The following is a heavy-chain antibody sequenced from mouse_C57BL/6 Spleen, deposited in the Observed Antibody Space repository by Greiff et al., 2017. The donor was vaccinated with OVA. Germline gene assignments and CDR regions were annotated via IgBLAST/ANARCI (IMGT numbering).Heavy chain of an antibody. J-gene: IGHJ1*03. D-gene: IGHD1-1*01. CDR3: ARLPIYYGSSYDWYFDV. Sequence: VQLQQSGPGLVQPSQSLSITCTVSGFSLTSYGVHWVRQSPGKGLEWLGVIWSGGSTDYNAAFISRLSISKDNSKSQVFFKMNSLQADDTAIYYCARLPIYYGSSYDWYFDVWGTGTTVTVSS. CDR1: GFSLTSYG. V-gene: IGHV2-2*01. CDR2: IWSGGST.